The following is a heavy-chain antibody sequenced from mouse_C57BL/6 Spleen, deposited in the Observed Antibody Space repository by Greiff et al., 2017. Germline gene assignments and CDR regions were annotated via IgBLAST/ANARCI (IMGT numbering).Heavy chain of an antibody. Sequence: VTLKVSGPGILQSSQTLCLTCSFSGFSLSTSGMGVSWIRQPSGKGLEWLAHIYWDDDKRYNPFLKSRLTISKATTRNQVFLKITRVDTADTSTCYSALKGSRYYAMDYWGQGTSVTVSS. CDR1: GFSLSTSGMG. J-gene: IGHJ4*01. CDR3: ALKGSRYYAMDY. CDR2: IYWDDDK. V-gene: IGHV8-12*01.